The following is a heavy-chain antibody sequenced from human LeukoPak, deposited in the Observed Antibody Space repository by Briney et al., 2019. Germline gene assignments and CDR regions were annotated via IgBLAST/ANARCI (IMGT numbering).Heavy chain of an antibody. D-gene: IGHD6-13*01. V-gene: IGHV4-31*03. CDR1: DGSISSGGYY. J-gene: IGHJ4*02. CDR3: ASAKVAAAVSFDY. Sequence: SETLSLTCTVSDGSISSGGYYWSWIRQHPGKGLEWIGYIYYSGSTYYNPSLKSRVTISVDTSKNQFSLKLSSVTAADTAVYYCASAKVAAAVSFDYWGQGTLVTVSS. CDR2: IYYSGST.